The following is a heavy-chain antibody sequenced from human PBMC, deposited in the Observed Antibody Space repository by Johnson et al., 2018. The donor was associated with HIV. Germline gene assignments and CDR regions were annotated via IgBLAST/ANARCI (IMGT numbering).Heavy chain of an antibody. J-gene: IGHJ3*02. CDR1: GFSFGDYY. D-gene: IGHD6-13*01. Sequence: QVHLVESGGGVVQPGRSLRLSCAASGFSFGDYYMSWIRQSPGKGLEWFAYISSSGETRYYADSVKGRFTLSRDNAKNSLFLQMNSLRPVDTALYYCAKDIRNSSSSPRGAFDIWGQGTSVTVSS. CDR3: AKDIRNSSSSPRGAFDI. V-gene: IGHV3-11*04. CDR2: ISSSGETR.